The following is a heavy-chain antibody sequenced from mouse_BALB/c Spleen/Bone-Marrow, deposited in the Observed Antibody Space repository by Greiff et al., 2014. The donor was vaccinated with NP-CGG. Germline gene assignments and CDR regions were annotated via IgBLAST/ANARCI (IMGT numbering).Heavy chain of an antibody. CDR3: ARGYYAMDY. CDR1: GYSITSDYA. Sequence: VQLQQSGPGLVKPSQSLSLTCTVTGYSITSDYAWNWIRQFPGNKLEWMGYISHSGSTSYNPSLKSRISITRDTSKNQFFLQLNSVTTEDTATYYCARGYYAMDYWGQGTSVTVSS. CDR2: ISHSGST. V-gene: IGHV3-2*02. J-gene: IGHJ4*01.